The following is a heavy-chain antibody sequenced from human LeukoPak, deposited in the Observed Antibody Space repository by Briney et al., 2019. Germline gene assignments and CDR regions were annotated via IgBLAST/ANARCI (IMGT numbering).Heavy chain of an antibody. CDR3: ARGGITVTNPVYFDY. CDR2: IYYSGST. CDR1: GGSIRGFY. J-gene: IGHJ4*02. Sequence: SETLSLTCTVSGGSIRGFYWSWIRQHPGKGLEWIGYIYYSGSTYYNPSLKSRVTISVDTSKNQFSLKLNSVTAADTAVYYCARGGITVTNPVYFDYWGQGTLVTVSS. D-gene: IGHD4-17*01. V-gene: IGHV4-31*03.